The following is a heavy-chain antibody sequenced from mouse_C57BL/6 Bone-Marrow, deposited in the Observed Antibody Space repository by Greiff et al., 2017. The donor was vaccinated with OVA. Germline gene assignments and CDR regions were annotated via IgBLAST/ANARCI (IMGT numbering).Heavy chain of an antibody. Sequence: VQLQQPGAELVKPGASVKLSCKASGYTFTSYWMHWVKQRPGQGLEWIGMIHPNSGSTNYNEKFKSKATLTVDKSSSTAYMQLSSLTSEDSAVYYCARRDYYSNYFYYVDYWGQGTTLTVSS. CDR1: GYTFTSYW. V-gene: IGHV1-64*01. D-gene: IGHD2-5*01. J-gene: IGHJ2*01. CDR3: ARRDYYSNYFYYVDY. CDR2: IHPNSGST.